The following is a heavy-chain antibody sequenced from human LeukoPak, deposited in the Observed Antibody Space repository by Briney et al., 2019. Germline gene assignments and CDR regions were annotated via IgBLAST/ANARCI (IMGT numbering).Heavy chain of an antibody. D-gene: IGHD6-19*01. CDR1: GFTFTTYW. CDR3: ERGSQHHPL. Sequence: GGSLRLSCAASGFTFTTYWMTWVRQAPGKGLEWVANIKQDGSDKYYVDSVKGRFTISRDNARKSVYLQLNSMRGDDTAVYYCERGSQHHPLWGQSPLVSVSS. V-gene: IGHV3-7*01. CDR2: IKQDGSDK. J-gene: IGHJ3*01.